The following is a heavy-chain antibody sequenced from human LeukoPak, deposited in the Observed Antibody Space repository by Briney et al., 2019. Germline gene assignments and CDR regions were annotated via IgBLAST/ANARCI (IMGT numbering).Heavy chain of an antibody. CDR2: INTNTGNP. CDR1: GYTITSYA. Sequence: ASVKVSCKASGYTITSYAMNWVRQAPGQGLEWMGWINTNTGNPTYAQGFTGRFVFSLDTSVSTAYLQISSLKAEDTAVYYCARVPRLTTVNNNPYNWFDPWGQGTLVTVSS. J-gene: IGHJ5*02. V-gene: IGHV7-4-1*02. CDR3: ARVPRLTTVNNNPYNWFDP. D-gene: IGHD4-11*01.